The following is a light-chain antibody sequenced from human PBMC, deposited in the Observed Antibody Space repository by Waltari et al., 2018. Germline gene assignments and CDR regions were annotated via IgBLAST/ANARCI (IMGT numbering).Light chain of an antibody. Sequence: SYELTQPPSVSVAPGQTARITCDGDKIGSKNVHWYQHKPGQAPVLVVYDDGDRPSGILERFSGSNSGNTAALTISRVDAGDEAEYYCQVWDSGSNHYVFGTVTKVTVL. V-gene: IGLV3-21*02. CDR1: KIGSKN. CDR3: QVWDSGSNHYV. CDR2: DDG. J-gene: IGLJ1*01.